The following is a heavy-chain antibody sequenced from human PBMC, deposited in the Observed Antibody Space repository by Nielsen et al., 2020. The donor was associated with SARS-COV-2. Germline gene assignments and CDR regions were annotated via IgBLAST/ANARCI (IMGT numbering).Heavy chain of an antibody. CDR2: ISSSSSYI. V-gene: IGHV3-21*01. D-gene: IGHD3-3*01. J-gene: IGHJ6*02. Sequence: WIRQPPGKGLEWVSSISSSSSYIYYADSVKGRFTISRDNAKNSLYLQMNSLRAEDTAVYYCARDLGQTIFGVVIPYYYYGMDVWGQGTTVTVSS. CDR3: ARDLGQTIFGVVIPYYYYGMDV.